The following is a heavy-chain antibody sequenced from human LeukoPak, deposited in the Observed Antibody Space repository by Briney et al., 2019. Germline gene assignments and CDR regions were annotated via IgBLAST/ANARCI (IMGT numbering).Heavy chain of an antibody. CDR2: IYYSGST. CDR1: GGSISSGDYY. J-gene: IGHJ4*02. V-gene: IGHV4-30-4*08. CDR3: ARDSLGIGGDGEGY. D-gene: IGHD7-27*01. Sequence: KPSETLSLTCTVSGGSISSGDYYWSWIRQPPGKGLEWIGYIYYSGSTYYNPSLKSRVTISVDTSKNQFSLKLSSVTAADTAVYYCARDSLGIGGDGEGYWGQGTLVTVSS.